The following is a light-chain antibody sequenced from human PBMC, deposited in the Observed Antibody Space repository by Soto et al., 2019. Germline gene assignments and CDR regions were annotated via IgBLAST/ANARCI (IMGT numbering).Light chain of an antibody. Sequence: DIVVTQSPLSLPVTPGEPASISCRSSQSLLHINGYNYLDWYLQKPGQSPQLLIYLGYNRAPGVPDRFSGTGSGTDFTLKISRVEAEDVGVYYCMQTLESRTFGQGTKWIS. CDR2: LGY. CDR1: QSLLHINGYNY. CDR3: MQTLESRT. V-gene: IGKV2-28*01. J-gene: IGKJ1*01.